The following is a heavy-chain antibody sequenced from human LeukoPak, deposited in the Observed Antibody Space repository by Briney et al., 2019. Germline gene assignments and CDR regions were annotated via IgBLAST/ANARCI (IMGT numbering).Heavy chain of an antibody. J-gene: IGHJ3*02. CDR2: IIPIFGTA. V-gene: IGHV1-69*05. CDR3: AREAPRSDAFDI. Sequence: ASVKVSCKASGYTFTGYYMHWVRQAPGQGLEWMGGIIPIFGTANYAQKFQGRVTITTDESTSTAYMELSSLRSEDTAVYYCAREAPRSDAFDIWGQGTMVTVSS. CDR1: GYTFTGYY.